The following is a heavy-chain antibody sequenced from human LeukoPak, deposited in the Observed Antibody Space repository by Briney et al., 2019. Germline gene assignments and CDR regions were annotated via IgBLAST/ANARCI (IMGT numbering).Heavy chain of an antibody. Sequence: GGSLRLSCAASGFTFSSYEMNWVRQAPGKGLEWVSYISSSGSTIYYADSVKGRFTISRDNTKNSLYLQMNSLRAEDTAVYYCVDFPYYYDSSGYSLGTRNYWGQGTLVTVSS. V-gene: IGHV3-48*03. D-gene: IGHD3-22*01. J-gene: IGHJ4*02. CDR2: ISSSGSTI. CDR1: GFTFSSYE. CDR3: VDFPYYYDSSGYSLGTRNY.